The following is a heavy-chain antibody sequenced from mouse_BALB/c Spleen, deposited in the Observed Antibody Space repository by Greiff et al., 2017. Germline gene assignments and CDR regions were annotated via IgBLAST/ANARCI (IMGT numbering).Heavy chain of an antibody. CDR2: ISSGSSTI. V-gene: IGHV5-17*02. CDR1: GFTFSSFG. CDR3: ARSPVRTPYYYAMDY. Sequence: EVQLQESGGGLVQPGGSRKLSCAASGFTFSSFGMHWVRQAPEKGLEWVAYISSGSSTIYYADTVKGRFTISRDNPKNTLFLQMTSLRSEDTAMYYCARSPVRTPYYYAMDYWGQGTSVTVSS. D-gene: IGHD2-14*01. J-gene: IGHJ4*01.